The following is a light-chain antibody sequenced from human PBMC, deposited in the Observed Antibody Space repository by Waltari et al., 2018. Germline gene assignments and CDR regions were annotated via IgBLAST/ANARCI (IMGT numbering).Light chain of an antibody. J-gene: IGLJ1*01. CDR1: SSDVGSYNY. Sequence: QSALTQPASVSGSRGQSITISCTGTSSDVGSYNYVSWYQQHPGKAPKLMIYDVSKRPSGVSHRFSGSKSCNTASLTISGLQAEDEADYYCTSYTSSNTYVFGTGTKVTVL. CDR2: DVS. CDR3: TSYTSSNTYV. V-gene: IGLV2-14*01.